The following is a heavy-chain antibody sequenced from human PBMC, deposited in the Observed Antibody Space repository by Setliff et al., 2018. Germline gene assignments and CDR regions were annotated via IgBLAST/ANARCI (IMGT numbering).Heavy chain of an antibody. J-gene: IGHJ6*02. D-gene: IGHD3-10*01. V-gene: IGHV3-13*01. CDR3: ARAPGYGSGNYYYFYYSMDV. CDR2: IGSAGDT. Sequence: PGGSLRLSCAASGFTFSKYDMHWVRQVIGKGLEWVSGIGSAGDTYYPGSVKGRFTISRENGKNSLYLQMNSLRAGDTGVYYCARAPGYGSGNYYYFYYSMDVWGQGTTVTVSS. CDR1: GFTFSKYD.